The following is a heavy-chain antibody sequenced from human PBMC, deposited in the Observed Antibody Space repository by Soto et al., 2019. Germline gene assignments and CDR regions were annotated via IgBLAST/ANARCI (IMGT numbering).Heavy chain of an antibody. V-gene: IGHV1-46*01. Sequence: ASVKVSCKASGYTFTSYYLHWVRPAPGQGLEWMGIINPSGGSTSYAQKFQGRVTMTRDTSTSTVYMELSSLRSEDTAVYYCARLVSSSYPFDYWGQGTLVTVSS. D-gene: IGHD6-6*01. J-gene: IGHJ4*02. CDR1: GYTFTSYY. CDR3: ARLVSSSYPFDY. CDR2: INPSGGST.